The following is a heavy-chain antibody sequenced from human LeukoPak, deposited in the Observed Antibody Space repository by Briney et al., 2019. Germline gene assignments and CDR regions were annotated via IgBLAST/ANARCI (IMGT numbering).Heavy chain of an antibody. CDR2: ISYDGSNK. CDR3: AKTPYCSSTSCSQYFQH. D-gene: IGHD2-2*01. Sequence: GGSLRLSCAASGFTFSSYGMHWVRQAPGKGLEWVAVISYDGSNKYYADSVKGRFTISRDNSKNTLYLQMNSLRAEDTAVYYCAKTPYCSSTSCSQYFQHWGQGTLVTVSS. J-gene: IGHJ1*01. V-gene: IGHV3-30*18. CDR1: GFTFSSYG.